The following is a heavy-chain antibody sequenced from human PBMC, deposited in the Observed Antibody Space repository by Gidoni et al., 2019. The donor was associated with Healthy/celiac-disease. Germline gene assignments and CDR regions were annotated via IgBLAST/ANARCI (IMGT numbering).Heavy chain of an antibody. D-gene: IGHD3-9*01. Sequence: EVQLVESGGCLVKPGGSLRLYCAASGFTLSNAWMRWVRQATGKGLECVGRIKSKTDGGTTDYAAPVKGRFTISRDDSKNTLYLQMNSLKTEDTAVYYCTTDPAKYYDILTGYLLPDYWGHGTLVTVSS. CDR2: IKSKTDGGTT. CDR1: GFTLSNAW. J-gene: IGHJ4*01. V-gene: IGHV3-15*01. CDR3: TTDPAKYYDILTGYLLPDY.